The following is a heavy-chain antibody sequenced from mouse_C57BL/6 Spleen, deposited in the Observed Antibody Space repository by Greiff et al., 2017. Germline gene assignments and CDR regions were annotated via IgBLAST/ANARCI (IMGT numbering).Heavy chain of an antibody. Sequence: VQLKESGPGLVAPSQSLSITCTVSGFSLTSYAISWVRQPPGKGLEWLGVIWTGGGTNYNSALKSRLSISKDNSKSQVFLKMNSLQTDDTARYYCAPHYYGSSGGAMDYWGQGTSVTVSS. CDR2: IWTGGGT. V-gene: IGHV2-9-1*01. J-gene: IGHJ4*01. D-gene: IGHD1-1*01. CDR3: APHYYGSSGGAMDY. CDR1: GFSLTSYA.